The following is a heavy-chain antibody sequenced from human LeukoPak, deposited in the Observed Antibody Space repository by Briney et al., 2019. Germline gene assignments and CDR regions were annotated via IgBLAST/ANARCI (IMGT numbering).Heavy chain of an antibody. Sequence: GGSLRLSCAASGFTVSSNYMSWVRQAPGKGLEGVSVIYSGGSTYYADSVKGRFTISRDNSKNTLYLQMNSLRAEDTAVYYCASTSSYSDAFDIWGQGTMVTVSS. V-gene: IGHV3-66*02. D-gene: IGHD5-12*01. CDR3: ASTSSYSDAFDI. CDR2: IYSGGST. J-gene: IGHJ3*02. CDR1: GFTVSSNY.